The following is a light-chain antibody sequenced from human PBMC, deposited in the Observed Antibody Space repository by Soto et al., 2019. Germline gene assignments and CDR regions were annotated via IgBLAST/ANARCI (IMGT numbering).Light chain of an antibody. Sequence: IQMTQSPSSLSASVGDRVTITCRASQSVSSWLAWYQQRPGKAPNLLIYEASNLQSGVPSRFSGSGSGTEFTLTISSLQPDDFATYYCQQYNSYPRTFGQGTNVDIK. CDR1: QSVSSW. V-gene: IGKV1-5*03. CDR2: EAS. J-gene: IGKJ1*01. CDR3: QQYNSYPRT.